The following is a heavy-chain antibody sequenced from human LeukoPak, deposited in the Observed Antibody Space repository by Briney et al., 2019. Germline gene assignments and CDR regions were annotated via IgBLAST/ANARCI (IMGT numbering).Heavy chain of an antibody. CDR3: ARPHDYSNSPGYY. CDR1: GFTFSSYS. V-gene: IGHV3-21*01. D-gene: IGHD4-11*01. Sequence: GSLRLSCAASGFTFSSYSMNWVRQAPGKGLEWVSSISSSSSYIYYADSVKGRFTISRDNAKNSLYLQMNSLRAEDTAVYYCARPHDYSNSPGYYWGQGTLVTVSS. J-gene: IGHJ4*02. CDR2: ISSSSSYI.